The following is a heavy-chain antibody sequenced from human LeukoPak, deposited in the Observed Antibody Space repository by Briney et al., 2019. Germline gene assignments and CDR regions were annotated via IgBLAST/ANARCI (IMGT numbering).Heavy chain of an antibody. D-gene: IGHD3-22*01. CDR1: GFTFSSYS. J-gene: IGHJ4*02. Sequence: GGSLRLSCAASGFTFSSYSMNWVRQAPGKGLEWVSSISSSSSYIYYADSVKGRFTISRDNAKNSLYLQMNSLRAEDTAVYYCARDRAKSYYYDSSGYYRELDYWGQGTLVTVSS. CDR2: ISSSSSYI. V-gene: IGHV3-21*01. CDR3: ARDRAKSYYYDSSGYYRELDY.